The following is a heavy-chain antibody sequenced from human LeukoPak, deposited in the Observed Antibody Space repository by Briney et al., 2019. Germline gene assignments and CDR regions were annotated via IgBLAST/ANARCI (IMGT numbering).Heavy chain of an antibody. Sequence: SQTLSLTCTVSGGSISSYYWSWIRQPPGKGLEWIGYIYYSGSTNYNPSLKSRVTISVDTSKNQFSLKLSSVTAADTAVYYCARGGTVKGADYWGQGTLVTVSS. CDR2: IYYSGST. J-gene: IGHJ4*02. D-gene: IGHD3-16*01. CDR3: ARGGTVKGADY. V-gene: IGHV4-59*01. CDR1: GGSISSYY.